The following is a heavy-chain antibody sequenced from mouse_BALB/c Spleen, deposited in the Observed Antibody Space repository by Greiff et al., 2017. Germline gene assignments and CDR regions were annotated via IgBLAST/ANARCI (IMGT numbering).Heavy chain of an antibody. CDR2: IWAGGST. J-gene: IGHJ4*01. CDR3: ARDRMDY. CDR1: GFSLTSYG. Sequence: VQLLESGPGLVAPSQSLSITCTVSGFSLTSYGVHWVRQPPGKGLEWLGVIWAGGSTNYNSALMSSMSISNDNSKSQVVLKMNSLQTDDTAMYYWARDRMDYWGQGTSVTVSS. V-gene: IGHV2-9*02.